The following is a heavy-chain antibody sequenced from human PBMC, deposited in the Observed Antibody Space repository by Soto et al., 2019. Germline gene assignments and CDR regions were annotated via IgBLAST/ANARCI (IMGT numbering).Heavy chain of an antibody. D-gene: IGHD2-21*01. Sequence: VQLVQSGAEVKKPGSSVIVSCKASGGTFDNYAISWVRQAPGQGLEWMGGIIPIIGTPSYAQRFQGRVTFIADKSTRTAYMELRSLRSEDTAVYYCAREKNIVVLPLLSRDFWGQGTQVIVSS. J-gene: IGHJ4*02. V-gene: IGHV1-69*06. CDR3: AREKNIVVLPLLSRDF. CDR2: IIPIIGTP. CDR1: GGTFDNYA.